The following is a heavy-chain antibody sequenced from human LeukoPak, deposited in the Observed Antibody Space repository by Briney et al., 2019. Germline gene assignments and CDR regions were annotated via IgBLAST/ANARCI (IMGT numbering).Heavy chain of an antibody. CDR3: ARDQGSYGFWSGYYNY. Sequence: GGSLRLSCAASGLTFSTYWMSWVRQAPGKGLEWVANIKQDGSEEYYVDSVKGRFTISRDNAKSSLFLQMNSLRAEDTAVYYCARDQGSYGFWSGYYNYWGQGTLVTVSS. D-gene: IGHD3-3*01. V-gene: IGHV3-7*01. CDR2: IKQDGSEE. CDR1: GLTFSTYW. J-gene: IGHJ4*02.